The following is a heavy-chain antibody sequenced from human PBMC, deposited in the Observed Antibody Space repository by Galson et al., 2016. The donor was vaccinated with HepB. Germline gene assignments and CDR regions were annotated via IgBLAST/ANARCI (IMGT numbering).Heavy chain of an antibody. CDR1: GDSVSSNSAS. CDR2: TFYRSKWFT. D-gene: IGHD6-19*01. V-gene: IGHV6-1*01. J-gene: IGHJ5*02. Sequence: CAISGDSVSSNSASWVWLRQSPSRGLEWLGRTFYRSKWFTDYAPSVRGRITVSPDTAKNQFSLHLNSVTSEDTAVYFCARGRWTSGRPGGWFDPWGQGTLVTVSS. CDR3: ARGRWTSGRPGGWFDP.